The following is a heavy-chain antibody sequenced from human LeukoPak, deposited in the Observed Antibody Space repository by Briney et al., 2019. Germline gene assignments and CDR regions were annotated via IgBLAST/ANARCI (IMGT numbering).Heavy chain of an antibody. V-gene: IGHV3-7*01. J-gene: IGHJ4*02. CDR1: GFTFNNYW. D-gene: IGHD3-16*01. CDR2: IKQDGSEK. CDR3: ARPMRVGELRPFDY. Sequence: GGSLRLSCAASGFTFNNYWMHWVRQAPGKGLEWVATIKQDGSEKYYVDSVKGRFTISRDNAKNSLYLQMNSLRAEDTAVYYCARPMRVGELRPFDYWGQGTLVTVSS.